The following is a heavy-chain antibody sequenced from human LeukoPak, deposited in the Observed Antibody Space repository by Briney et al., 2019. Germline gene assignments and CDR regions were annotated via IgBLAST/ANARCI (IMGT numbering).Heavy chain of an antibody. CDR2: IGGAGTAI. J-gene: IGHJ3*01. D-gene: IGHD5-24*01. CDR1: GFTFSSYA. Sequence: GGSLRLSCAASGFTFSSYAMSWVRQAPGKGLEWVSYIGGAGTAINYADSVKDRFTISRDNTKNSLYLQMNSLRAEDTAVYYCARYQLDSGPLGDAFDLWGQGTMVIVSS. V-gene: IGHV3-48*03. CDR3: ARYQLDSGPLGDAFDL.